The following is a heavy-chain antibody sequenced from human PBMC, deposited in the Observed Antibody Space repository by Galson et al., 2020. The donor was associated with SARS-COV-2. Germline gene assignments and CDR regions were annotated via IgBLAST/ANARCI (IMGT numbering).Heavy chain of an antibody. CDR2: ISAYNGNT. D-gene: IGHD2-21*02. CDR1: GYTFTSYG. V-gene: IGHV1-18*04. J-gene: IGHJ6*02. Sequence: ASVKVSCKASGYTFTSYGISWVRQAPGQGLEWMGWISAYNGNTHYAQQLQGRVTMTTDTSTSTAYMELRSLRSDDTAVYYCARDEAYCGGDCYEDRVKAYYYYGMDVWGQGTTVTVSS. CDR3: ARDEAYCGGDCYEDRVKAYYYYGMDV.